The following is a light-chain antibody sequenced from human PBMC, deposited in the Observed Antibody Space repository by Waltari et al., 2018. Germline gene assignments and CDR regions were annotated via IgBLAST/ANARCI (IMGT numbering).Light chain of an antibody. V-gene: IGLV3-21*02. Sequence: SYVLTQPPSVSVAPGQTAPIPCGQNNIGTKTVHRYQLKPGQAPVLDVFDNSDRHSGIPERFSGSKSGSTATLTISRVEAGDEADYYCQVWDFSGDHLIVLFGGGTKVTVL. CDR2: DNS. CDR1: NIGTKT. J-gene: IGLJ2*01. CDR3: QVWDFSGDHLIVL.